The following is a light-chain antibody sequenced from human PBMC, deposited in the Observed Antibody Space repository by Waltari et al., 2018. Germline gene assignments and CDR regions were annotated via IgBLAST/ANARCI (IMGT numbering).Light chain of an antibody. CDR1: NSNIGSNT. CDR3: STWDDRLTGVV. V-gene: IGLV1-44*01. J-gene: IGLJ2*01. CDR2: SNN. Sequence: QSVLAQPPSASGTPGQRITISCSGSNSNIGSNTVNWYQQFPGTAPRLLIYSNNQRPSGVPDRFSASKSGSSAALAIYGLHSEDEADYYCSTWDDRLTGVVLGGGTKVTVL.